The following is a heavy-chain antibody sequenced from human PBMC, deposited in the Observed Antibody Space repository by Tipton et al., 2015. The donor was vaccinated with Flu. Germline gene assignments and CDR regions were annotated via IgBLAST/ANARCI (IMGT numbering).Heavy chain of an antibody. CDR2: IYTSGST. Sequence: TLSLTCTVSGGSISSGSYYWSWIRQPAGKGLEWIGRIYTSGSTNYNPSLKSRVTISVDTSKNQFSLKLSSVTAADTAVYYCARAGWLLPIDYWGQGTLVTVSS. CDR1: GGSISSGSYY. CDR3: ARAGWLLPIDY. D-gene: IGHD3-22*01. V-gene: IGHV4-61*02. J-gene: IGHJ4*02.